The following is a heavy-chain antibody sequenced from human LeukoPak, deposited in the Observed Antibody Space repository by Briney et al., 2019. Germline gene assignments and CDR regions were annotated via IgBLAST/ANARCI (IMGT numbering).Heavy chain of an antibody. CDR2: IRSKAYGETA. CDR3: TRDRGAYNLYDY. CDR1: GFTFGDYA. V-gene: IGHV3-49*03. J-gene: IGHJ4*02. D-gene: IGHD1-1*01. Sequence: GGSLRLSCTASGFTFGDYAMSRIRQAPGKGLEWVGFIRSKAYGETADYAASVKGRFTISRDDSKAIAYLQMSSLKTEDTAVYHCTRDRGAYNLYDYWGQGTLVTVSS.